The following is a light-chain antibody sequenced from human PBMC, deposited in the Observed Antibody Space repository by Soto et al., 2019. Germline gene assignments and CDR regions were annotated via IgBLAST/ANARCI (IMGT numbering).Light chain of an antibody. Sequence: QSVLTQPASVSGSPGQSITISCTGTSSDVGSYNYVSWYQQHPGKAPKLMIYEVSNRPSGISNRFSGSKSGNTASLTISGLQAEDEADYYCTSYTSSKTRVFGGGTKLTVL. J-gene: IGLJ2*01. V-gene: IGLV2-14*03. CDR2: EVS. CDR1: SSDVGSYNY. CDR3: TSYTSSKTRV.